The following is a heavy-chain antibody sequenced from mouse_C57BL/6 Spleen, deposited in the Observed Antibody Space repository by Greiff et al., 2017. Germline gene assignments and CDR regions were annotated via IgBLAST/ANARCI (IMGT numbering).Heavy chain of an antibody. V-gene: IGHV1-50*01. CDR3: AKRGDYFDY. J-gene: IGHJ2*01. Sequence: VQLQQPGAELVKPGASVKLSCKASGYTFTSYWMQWVKQRPGQGLEWIGEFDPSDSYTNYNQKFKGKATLTVDTSSSPAYMQLSSLTSEDSTVYYCAKRGDYFDYWGKGTTLTVSS. CDR2: FDPSDSYT. CDR1: GYTFTSYW.